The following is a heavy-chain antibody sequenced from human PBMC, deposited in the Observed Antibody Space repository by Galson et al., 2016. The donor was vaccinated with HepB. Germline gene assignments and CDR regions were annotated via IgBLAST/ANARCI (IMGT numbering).Heavy chain of an antibody. CDR3: ARGLLWFGELSMGAFDS. Sequence: SLRLSCAASGFTFSSYSMNWVRQAPGKGLEWVSSISSSSSYIYYADSVKGRFTISRDNAKNSLYLQMNSLRAEDTAVYYCARGLLWFGELSMGAFDSWGQGTMVTVSS. CDR2: ISSSSSYI. CDR1: GFTFSSYS. D-gene: IGHD3-10*01. V-gene: IGHV3-21*01. J-gene: IGHJ3*02.